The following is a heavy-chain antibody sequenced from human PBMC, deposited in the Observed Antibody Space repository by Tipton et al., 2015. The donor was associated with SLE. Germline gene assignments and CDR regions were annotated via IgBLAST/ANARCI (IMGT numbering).Heavy chain of an antibody. Sequence: TLSLTCTVSGGSISSYYWGWIRQPPRKGLEWIGSIYYSGSTYYNPSLKSRVTISVDTSKNQFSLRLSSVTAADTAVYYCARRRESSSSLDYWGQGTLVTVSS. CDR1: GGSISSYY. V-gene: IGHV4-39*07. CDR3: ARRRESSSSLDY. J-gene: IGHJ4*02. CDR2: IYYSGST. D-gene: IGHD6-6*01.